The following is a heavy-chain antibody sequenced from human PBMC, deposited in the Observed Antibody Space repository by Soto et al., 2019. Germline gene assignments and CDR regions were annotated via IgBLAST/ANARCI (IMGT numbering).Heavy chain of an antibody. CDR3: ARGPTNYYDSSGYAYYYYGMDV. Sequence: SETLSLTCTVSGGSISSGDYYWSWIRQPPGKGLEWIGYIYYSGSTYYNPSLKSRVTISVDTSKNQFSLKLSSVTAADTAVYYCARGPTNYYDSSGYAYYYYGMDVWGQGTTVTVSS. CDR2: IYYSGST. V-gene: IGHV4-30-4*01. CDR1: GGSISSGDYY. D-gene: IGHD3-22*01. J-gene: IGHJ6*02.